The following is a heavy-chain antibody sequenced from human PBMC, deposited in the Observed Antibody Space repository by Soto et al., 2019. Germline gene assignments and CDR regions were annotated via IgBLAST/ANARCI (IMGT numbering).Heavy chain of an antibody. Sequence: PGESLKISCKGSGYSFTSYWIGWVRQMPGKGLEWMGIIYPGDSDTRYSPSFQGQVTISADKSISTAYLQWSSLKASDTAMYYCARRSLPSRYQLLSNWFDPWGQGTLVTVSS. CDR1: GYSFTSYW. D-gene: IGHD2-2*01. CDR2: IYPGDSDT. CDR3: ARRSLPSRYQLLSNWFDP. J-gene: IGHJ5*02. V-gene: IGHV5-51*01.